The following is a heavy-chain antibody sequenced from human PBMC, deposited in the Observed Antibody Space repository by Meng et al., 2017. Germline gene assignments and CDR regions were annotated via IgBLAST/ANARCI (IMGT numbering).Heavy chain of an antibody. CDR2: INPNSGGT. CDR1: GYTFTGYY. V-gene: IGHV1-2*02. J-gene: IGHJ4*02. D-gene: IGHD5-24*01. Sequence: ASVKVSCKASGYTFTGYYMHWVRQAPGQGLAWMGWINPNSGGTNYAQKFQGRVTMTRDTSISTAYMELSRLRSDDTAVYYCARDLGDVEMATMGEDYWGQGTLVTVSS. CDR3: ARDLGDVEMATMGEDY.